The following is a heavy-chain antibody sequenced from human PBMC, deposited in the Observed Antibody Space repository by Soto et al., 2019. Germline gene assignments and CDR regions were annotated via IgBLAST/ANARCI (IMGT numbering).Heavy chain of an antibody. CDR2: IYSGGST. V-gene: IGHV3-53*01. CDR3: AKDRMNHNSVWDPFDI. J-gene: IGHJ3*02. D-gene: IGHD2-15*01. CDR1: GFTVSSNY. Sequence: GGSLRLSCAASGFTVSSNYMSWVRQAPGKVLEWVSVIYSGGSTYYADSVKGRFTISRDNSKNTLYLQMNSLRAEDTAVYYCAKDRMNHNSVWDPFDIWGQGTMVTVSS.